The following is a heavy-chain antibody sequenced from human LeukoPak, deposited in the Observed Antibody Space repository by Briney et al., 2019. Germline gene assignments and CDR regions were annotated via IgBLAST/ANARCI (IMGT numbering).Heavy chain of an antibody. V-gene: IGHV3-23*01. CDR1: GFIFSDFA. CDR3: AKVRSGNNYYFDY. D-gene: IGHD1/OR15-1a*01. J-gene: IGHJ4*02. Sequence: PGGSLRLSCAASGFIFSDFAMSWVRQAPGKGLEWVSGMSASGSHTHSADFVRGRFTISRDNFKNTLYLQMNGLRAEDTAVYYCAKVRSGNNYYFDYWGQGTLVTVSS. CDR2: MSASGSHT.